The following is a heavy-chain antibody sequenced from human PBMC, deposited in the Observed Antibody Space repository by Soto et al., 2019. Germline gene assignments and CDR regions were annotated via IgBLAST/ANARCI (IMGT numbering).Heavy chain of an antibody. J-gene: IGHJ4*02. CDR3: ARHHCSGGSCAYLDY. V-gene: IGHV4-4*02. CDR2: IYHSGST. D-gene: IGHD2-15*01. Sequence: QVQLQESGPGLVKPSGTLSLTCAVSSGSISSSNWWSWVRQPPGKGLEWIGEIYHSGSTNYTPSLKSRVTISVDKSKNQFSLKLSSVTAADTAVYYCARHHCSGGSCAYLDYWGQGTLVTVSS. CDR1: SGSISSSNW.